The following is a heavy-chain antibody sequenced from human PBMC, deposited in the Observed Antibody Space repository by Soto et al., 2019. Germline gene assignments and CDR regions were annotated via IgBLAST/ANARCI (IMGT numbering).Heavy chain of an antibody. J-gene: IGHJ6*02. Sequence: GASVKVSCKASGYTFTGYYMHWVRRAPGQGLEWMGWINPNSGDTKYAQKFQDRVTMTRDTSISSAYMELSSLRSDDTAVYYCAKSGQAFDVWGQGTTVTVSS. CDR3: AKSGQAFDV. V-gene: IGHV1-2*02. CDR2: INPNSGDT. CDR1: GYTFTGYY. D-gene: IGHD5-12*01.